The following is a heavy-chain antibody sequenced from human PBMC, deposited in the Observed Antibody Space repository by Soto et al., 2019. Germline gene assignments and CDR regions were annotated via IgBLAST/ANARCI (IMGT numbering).Heavy chain of an antibody. D-gene: IGHD3-10*01. CDR3: ARDEGRDYYGSGSYYYYGMDV. V-gene: IGHV1-18*01. CDR1: GYTFTSYG. Sequence: QVQLVQSGAEVKKPGASVKVSCKASGYTFTSYGISWVRQAPGQGLEWMGWISAYNGNTNYAQKLQGRVTMTTDTSTXRAXMXQRSLRSDDTAVYYCARDEGRDYYGSGSYYYYGMDVWGQGTTVTVSS. J-gene: IGHJ6*02. CDR2: ISAYNGNT.